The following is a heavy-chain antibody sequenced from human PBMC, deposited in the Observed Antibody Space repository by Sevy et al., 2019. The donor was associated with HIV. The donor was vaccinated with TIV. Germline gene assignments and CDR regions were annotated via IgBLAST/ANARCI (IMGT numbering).Heavy chain of an antibody. J-gene: IGHJ3*02. CDR1: GGSINSDH. Sequence: ETLSLTCTVSGGSINSDHWNWIRQPPGKGLEWIGYAYYTGGTNYNPSLKNRVTISVDRTKNQFSLKLTSVTAADTAVYYCARRNDFDIWGQGTMVTVSS. CDR3: ARRNDFDI. V-gene: IGHV4-59*08. CDR2: AYYTGGT.